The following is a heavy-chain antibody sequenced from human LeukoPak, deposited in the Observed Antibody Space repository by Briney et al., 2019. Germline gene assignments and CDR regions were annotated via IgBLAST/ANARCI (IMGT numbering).Heavy chain of an antibody. D-gene: IGHD3-22*01. CDR1: GFTFSSYS. CDR2: IRRDGSET. Sequence: GGSLRLSCAASGFTFSSYSMNWVRQAPGKGLEWVANIRRDGSETHYVDSVMGRFTISRDNAKNSLYLQMNSLRAEDTAVYYCARDDTHYGSSGSFYDAFDIWGRGTMVTVSS. V-gene: IGHV3-7*01. CDR3: ARDDTHYGSSGSFYDAFDI. J-gene: IGHJ3*02.